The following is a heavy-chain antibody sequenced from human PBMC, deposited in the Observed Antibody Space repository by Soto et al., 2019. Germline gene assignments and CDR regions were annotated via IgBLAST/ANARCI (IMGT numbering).Heavy chain of an antibody. V-gene: IGHV1-69*02. J-gene: IGHJ5*01. Sequence: QVQLVQSGAEVKKPGSSVKVSCKASGGTFSSYTISWVRQAPGQGLEWMGRIIPILGIANYAQKFQGRVTITAAKSTSTAYMELSSLRSEDTAVYYCARGEMAYYYDSSGYPADSWGQGTLVTVSS. D-gene: IGHD3-22*01. CDR3: ARGEMAYYYDSSGYPADS. CDR1: GGTFSSYT. CDR2: IIPILGIA.